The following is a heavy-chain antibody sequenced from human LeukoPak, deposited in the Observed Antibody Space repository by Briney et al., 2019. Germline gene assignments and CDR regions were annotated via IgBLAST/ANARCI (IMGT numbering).Heavy chain of an antibody. CDR2: VWYDGSNI. V-gene: IGHV3-33*01. J-gene: IGHJ4*02. CDR3: ARGGYSATYYVDY. Sequence: GRSLRLSCAASGFTFSTYGMHWVRQAPGKGLEWVAVVWYDGSNIHYVDSVKGRFTISRDNSKSTLYLQMNSLTAEDTAVYYCARGGYSATYYVDYWVQGTLVTVSS. CDR1: GFTFSTYG. D-gene: IGHD1-26*01.